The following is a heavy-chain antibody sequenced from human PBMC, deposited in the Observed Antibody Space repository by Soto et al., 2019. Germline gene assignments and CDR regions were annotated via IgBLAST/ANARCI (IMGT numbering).Heavy chain of an antibody. CDR2: ITSHGHIT. J-gene: IGHJ5*02. V-gene: IGHV3-64D*06. CDR3: LTGSDSYYNYNCFDP. Sequence: GGSMRLSTSASEGTISNFDVVWIRQAQGKGLEYIPAITSHGHITYNADSVKGRFTISRDNSKNTLYLQMSSLRAEDTAVYYCLTGSDSYYNYNCFDPWGQGTLVTVSS. CDR1: EGTISNFD. D-gene: IGHD3-10*01.